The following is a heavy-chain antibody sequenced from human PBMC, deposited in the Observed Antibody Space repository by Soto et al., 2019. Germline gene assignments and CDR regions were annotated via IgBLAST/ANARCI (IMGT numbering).Heavy chain of an antibody. J-gene: IGHJ4*02. V-gene: IGHV1-18*01. CDR3: ASATSIAVAGKET. Sequence: QVQLVQSGGEVKKPGASVKVSCKASGDTVTKSGISWVRQAPGQGLEWLGWISFYNGNTNYALKFQDRITFTTDTSTSTASMELRSLTSDDTAVYYCASATSIAVAGKETWGQGTLVTVSS. CDR1: GDTVTKSG. D-gene: IGHD6-19*01. CDR2: ISFYNGNT.